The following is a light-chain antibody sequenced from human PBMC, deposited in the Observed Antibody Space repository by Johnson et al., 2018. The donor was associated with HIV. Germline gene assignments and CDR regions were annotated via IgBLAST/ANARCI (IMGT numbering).Light chain of an antibody. CDR3: GTWDSSLSAGGYV. CDR2: NND. CDR1: RSNIGNNY. V-gene: IGLV1-51*01. J-gene: IGLJ1*01. Sequence: QSVLTQPPSVSAAPGQKVTISCSGSRSNIGNNYVSWYQQFPGTAPKLLISNNDKRPSGIPDRFSGSRSGTSATLGITGLQTGDEADYYCGTWDSSLSAGGYVFGTGTKVTVL.